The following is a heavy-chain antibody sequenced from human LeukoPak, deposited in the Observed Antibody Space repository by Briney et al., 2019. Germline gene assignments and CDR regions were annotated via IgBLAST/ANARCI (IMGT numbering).Heavy chain of an antibody. Sequence: ASVKVSCKASGGTFSSYAMNWVRQAPGQGLEWMGGIIPIFGAANYAQKFQDRVTITADKSTSTGYMELTSLRSEDAAVYYCARAPTNDAFDIWGQGTMVTVSS. CDR1: GGTFSSYA. CDR2: IIPIFGAA. CDR3: ARAPTNDAFDI. J-gene: IGHJ3*02. V-gene: IGHV1-69*06.